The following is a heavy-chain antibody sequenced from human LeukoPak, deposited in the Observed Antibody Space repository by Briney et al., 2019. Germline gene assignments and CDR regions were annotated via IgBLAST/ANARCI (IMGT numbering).Heavy chain of an antibody. Sequence: PGGSLRLSCAASGFTFRNYNMNWVRQTPGKGLEWVSSITSSGAYIYYADSVKGRFTISRDNAKNSLSLQMNSLRAEDTAVYYCARPGQLGEYTPYYFDYWGQGTLVTVSS. J-gene: IGHJ4*02. V-gene: IGHV3-21*01. CDR2: ITSSGAYI. CDR1: GFTFRNYN. CDR3: ARPGQLGEYTPYYFDY. D-gene: IGHD3-16*01.